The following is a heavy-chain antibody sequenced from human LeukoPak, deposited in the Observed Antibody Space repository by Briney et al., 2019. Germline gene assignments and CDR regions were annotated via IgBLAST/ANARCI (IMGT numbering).Heavy chain of an antibody. CDR2: TKSKTDGGTT. CDR3: TTDWEIWDIVVVPAATGSDY. J-gene: IGHJ4*02. D-gene: IGHD2-2*01. V-gene: IGHV3-15*01. Sequence: GGSLRLSCAASGFTFSNAWMSWVRQAPGKGLEWVGRTKSKTDGGTTDYAAPVKGRLTISRDDSKNTLYLQMNSLKTEDTAVYCCTTDWEIWDIVVVPAATGSDYWGQGTLVTVSS. CDR1: GFTFSNAW.